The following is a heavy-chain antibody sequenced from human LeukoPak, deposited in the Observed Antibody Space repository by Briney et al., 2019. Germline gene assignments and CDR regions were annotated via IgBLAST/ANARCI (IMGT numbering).Heavy chain of an antibody. V-gene: IGHV3-74*01. J-gene: IGHJ4*02. CDR1: GFTFTTYW. CDR2: IKYDGSTS. CDR3: ARDRSSSRFDY. Sequence: PGGSLRLSCEASGFTFTTYWIHWVRQGPGKGLVWVSRIKYDGSTSNYADSVKGRFTISRDNAKNTVYLQMNSLRAEDTAVYYCARDRSSSRFDYWGQGTLVTVSS. D-gene: IGHD6-6*01.